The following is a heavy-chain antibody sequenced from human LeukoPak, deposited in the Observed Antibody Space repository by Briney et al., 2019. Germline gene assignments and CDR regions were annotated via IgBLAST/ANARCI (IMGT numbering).Heavy chain of an antibody. CDR2: IIPIFGTA. J-gene: IGHJ4*02. Sequence: GSSLKLSCKASGGTFSSYAISCVRQAPGQGLDWMGRIIPIFGTANYAQKFQGRVTITTDESTSTAFMELGSLRSEDTPVYYGATGNFSALTSYCYSSGSSDLGQGNLVTVSS. CDR1: GGTFSSYA. D-gene: IGHD3-22*01. V-gene: IGHV1-69*05. CDR3: ATGNFSALTSYCYSSGSSD.